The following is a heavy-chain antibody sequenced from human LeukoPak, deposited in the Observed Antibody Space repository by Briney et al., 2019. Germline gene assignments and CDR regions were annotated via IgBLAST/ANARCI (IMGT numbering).Heavy chain of an antibody. D-gene: IGHD3-3*01. CDR3: ARVPVTYYDFWSGYYDY. CDR1: GYTFTSYY. Sequence: ASVKVSCKASGYTFTSYYMHWVRQAPGQGLEWMGIINPSGGSTSYAQKFQDRVTMTRDTSTSTVYMELSSLRSEDTAVYYCARVPVTYYDFWSGYYDYWGQGTLVTVSS. CDR2: INPSGGST. V-gene: IGHV1-46*01. J-gene: IGHJ4*02.